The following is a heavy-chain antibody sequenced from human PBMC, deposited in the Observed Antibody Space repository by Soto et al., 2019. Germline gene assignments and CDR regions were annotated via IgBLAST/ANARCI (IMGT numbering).Heavy chain of an antibody. CDR2: TIPIPGTA. Sequence: QVQLVQSGAEVKKPGSSVKVSCKASGGTFSSYAISWVRQAPGQGLEWMGGTIPIPGTANYEQKFQGRVTITADESTSTAYMELSSLRSEDTAVYYCARSQGSSTSLEIYYYYYYGMDVWGQGTTVTVSS. V-gene: IGHV1-69*01. CDR3: ARSQGSSTSLEIYYYYYYGMDV. CDR1: GGTFSSYA. J-gene: IGHJ6*02. D-gene: IGHD2-2*01.